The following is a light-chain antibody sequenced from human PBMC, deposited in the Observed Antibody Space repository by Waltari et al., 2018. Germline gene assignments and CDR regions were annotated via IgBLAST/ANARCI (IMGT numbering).Light chain of an antibody. CDR3: QQYNSYLLT. J-gene: IGKJ4*01. CDR2: KTS. Sequence: DIQMTQSHSTLSPSVGDRVTITCRASQSISSWLAWYQQKPGKAPKLLIYKTSSLESGVPSRFSGSGSGTEFTLTISSLQPDDFATYYCQQYNSYLLTFGGGTKVEIK. CDR1: QSISSW. V-gene: IGKV1-5*03.